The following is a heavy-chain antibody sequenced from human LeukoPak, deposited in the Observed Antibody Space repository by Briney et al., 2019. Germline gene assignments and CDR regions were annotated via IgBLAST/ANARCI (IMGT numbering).Heavy chain of an antibody. CDR3: ARGDYKWKHFDY. CDR2: IYYSGST. J-gene: IGHJ4*02. V-gene: IGHV4-30-4*02. CDR1: GGSISSGDYY. D-gene: IGHD1-1*01. Sequence: SETLSLTCTVSGGSISSGDYYWSWIRQPPGKGLEWIGYIYYSGSTYYNPSLKSRVTISVDTSKDQFSLKLSSVTAADTAVYYCARGDYKWKHFDYWGQGTLVTVSS.